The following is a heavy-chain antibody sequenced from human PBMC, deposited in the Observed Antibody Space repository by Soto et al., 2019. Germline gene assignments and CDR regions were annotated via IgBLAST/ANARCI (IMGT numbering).Heavy chain of an antibody. J-gene: IGHJ4*02. CDR3: ARDSKRGYSGYTWVIGGFDY. V-gene: IGHV3-33*01. Sequence: QVQLVESGGGVVQPGRSLRLSCAASGFTFSSYGMHWVLQAPGKGLEWVAVIWYDGSNKYYADSVKGRFTISRDNSKNTLYLQMNSLRAEDTAVYYCARDSKRGYSGYTWVIGGFDYWGQGTLVTVSS. CDR2: IWYDGSNK. CDR1: GFTFSSYG. D-gene: IGHD5-12*01.